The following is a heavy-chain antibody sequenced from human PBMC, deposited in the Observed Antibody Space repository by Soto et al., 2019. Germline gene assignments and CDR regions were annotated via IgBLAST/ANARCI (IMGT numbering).Heavy chain of an antibody. CDR1: GFTFSSYS. Sequence: EVYLWESGGGLVQRGGSLRLSCAASGFTFSSYSMSWVRQAPGKGLEWVSGISGFGGSTYYADSVKGRFTISRDNSKNNLFLQINSLRAEDTAIYYCAKGRSDDWDDGYPYDYWGQGTLVTVSS. D-gene: IGHD1-1*01. V-gene: IGHV3-23*01. CDR3: AKGRSDDWDDGYPYDY. J-gene: IGHJ4*02. CDR2: ISGFGGST.